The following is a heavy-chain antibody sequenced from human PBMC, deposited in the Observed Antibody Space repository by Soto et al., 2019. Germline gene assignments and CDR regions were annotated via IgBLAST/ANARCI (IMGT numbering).Heavy chain of an antibody. CDR2: IVPIYRTA. J-gene: IGHJ4*02. Sequence: SVKVSCKASGGTFSSYRFNWVRQARGQGLEWLGGIVPIYRTADYAQKFQGRVTITADESTRTVYMELSSLKSQDTALYYCARDSGAKLSSSWGQGTLVTVPS. CDR1: GGTFSSYR. CDR3: ARDSGAKLSSS. V-gene: IGHV1-69*13. D-gene: IGHD6-13*01.